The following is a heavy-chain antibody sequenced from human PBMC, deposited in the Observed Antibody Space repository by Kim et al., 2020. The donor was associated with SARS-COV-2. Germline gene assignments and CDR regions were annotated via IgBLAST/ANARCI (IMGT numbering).Heavy chain of an antibody. V-gene: IGHV4-34*01. CDR1: GGSFSGYY. CDR2: INHSGST. D-gene: IGHD2-15*01. CDR3: ARGRDVVVVAATLYYFDF. J-gene: IGHJ4*01. Sequence: SETLSLTCAVYGGSFSGYYWSWIRQPPGKGLEWIGEINHSGSTNYNPSLKSRVTISVDTSKNQFSLKLSSVTAADTAVYYCARGRDVVVVAATLYYFDF.